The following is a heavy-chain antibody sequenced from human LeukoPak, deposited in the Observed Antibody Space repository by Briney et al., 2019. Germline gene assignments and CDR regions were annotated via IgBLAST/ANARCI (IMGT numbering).Heavy chain of an antibody. CDR2: INSRDSTI. V-gene: IGHV3-48*03. CDR1: GFTFSSYE. CDR3: AKYPEQPYGDYAHYFDH. Sequence: GGSLRLSCAASGFTFSSYEMTWVRQAPGKGLEWVSSINSRDSTIYYADSVKGRFTISRDNSKNTLYLQMNSLRAEDTAVYYCAKYPEQPYGDYAHYFDHWGEGTLVTVSS. J-gene: IGHJ4*02. D-gene: IGHD4-17*01.